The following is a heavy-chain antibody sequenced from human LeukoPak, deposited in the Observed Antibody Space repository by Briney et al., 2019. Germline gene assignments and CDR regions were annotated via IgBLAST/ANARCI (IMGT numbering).Heavy chain of an antibody. Sequence: ASVKVSCKASGYTFTGYYMHWVRQAPGQGLEWMGWINPNSGGTNYAQKFQGRVTMTRDTSISTAYMELSRLRSDDTAVYYCARDRGIAVVGPFDYWGQGTLVTVSS. CDR1: GYTFTGYY. CDR2: INPNSGGT. CDR3: ARDRGIAVVGPFDY. D-gene: IGHD6-19*01. J-gene: IGHJ4*02. V-gene: IGHV1-2*02.